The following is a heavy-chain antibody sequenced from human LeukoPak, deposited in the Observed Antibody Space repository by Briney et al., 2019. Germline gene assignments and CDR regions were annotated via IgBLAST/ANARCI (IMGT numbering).Heavy chain of an antibody. Sequence: VASVKVSCKASGGTFSSYAISWVRQAPGQGLEWMGGIIPIFGTANYAQKFQGRVTITTDESTSTAYMELSSLRSEDTAVYYCARGSVGGSGWSYWGQGTLVTVSS. CDR2: IIPIFGTA. CDR3: ARGSVGGSGWSY. V-gene: IGHV1-69*05. J-gene: IGHJ4*02. CDR1: GGTFSSYA. D-gene: IGHD6-19*01.